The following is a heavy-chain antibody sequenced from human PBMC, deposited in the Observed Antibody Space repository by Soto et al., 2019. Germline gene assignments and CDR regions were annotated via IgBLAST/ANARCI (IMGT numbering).Heavy chain of an antibody. CDR2: ISGSGSVI. CDR1: GFTFSGYE. V-gene: IGHV3-48*03. Sequence: EVQLVESGGGLIQPGGSLRLSCAASGFTFSGYEMNWVRQAPGKGLEWISYISGSGSVIFYADSVKGRLTISRDNAKNSLDLQINSLRAEDTAVYYCAREWQRAFDYWGQGTLVTVSS. D-gene: IGHD6-25*01. J-gene: IGHJ4*02. CDR3: AREWQRAFDY.